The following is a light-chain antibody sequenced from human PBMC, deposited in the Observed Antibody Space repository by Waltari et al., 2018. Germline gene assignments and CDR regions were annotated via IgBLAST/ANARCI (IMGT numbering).Light chain of an antibody. CDR2: GVS. J-gene: IGLJ1*01. V-gene: IGLV2-8*01. CDR1: GSGGS. Sequence: QSALTQPPSASGSPGQSVTISCTGTGSGGSVSWYQQLPGKAPKLLIYGVSKRPSGGPDRFSGSKSGNTASLTVSGLQAEDEGDYYCSSDAGSNNFYDFGSGTKVTVL. CDR3: SSDAGSNNFYD.